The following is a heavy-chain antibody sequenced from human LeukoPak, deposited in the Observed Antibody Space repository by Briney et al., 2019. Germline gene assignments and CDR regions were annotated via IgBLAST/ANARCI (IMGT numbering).Heavy chain of an antibody. Sequence: SETLSLTCTVSGGSISSYYWSWIRQPPGKGLEWIGYIYDSGSTNYNPSLKSRVTVSIDTSKNQFSLKLTSVTAADTAVYYCARRGAFWSGYSDYYYYGMDVWGQGTTVTVSS. V-gene: IGHV4-59*08. J-gene: IGHJ6*02. CDR3: ARRGAFWSGYSDYYYYGMDV. D-gene: IGHD3-3*01. CDR1: GGSISSYY. CDR2: IYDSGST.